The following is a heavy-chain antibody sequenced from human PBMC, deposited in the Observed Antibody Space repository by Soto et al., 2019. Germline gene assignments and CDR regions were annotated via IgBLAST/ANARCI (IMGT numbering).Heavy chain of an antibody. J-gene: IGHJ6*02. V-gene: IGHV1-8*01. CDR3: ARPRFLGWFARKGYYYYYGMDV. Sequence: ASVKVSCKASGYTFTSYDINWVRQATGQGLEWMGWMNPNSGNTGYAQKFQGRVTMTRNTSISTAYMELSSLSSEDTAVYYCARPRFLGWFARKGYYYYYGMDVWGQGTTVTVSS. CDR1: GYTFTSYD. D-gene: IGHD3-3*01. CDR2: MNPNSGNT.